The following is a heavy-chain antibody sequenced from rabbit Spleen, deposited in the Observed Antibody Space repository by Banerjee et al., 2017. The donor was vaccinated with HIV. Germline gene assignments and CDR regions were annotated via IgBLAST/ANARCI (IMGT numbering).Heavy chain of an antibody. V-gene: IGHV1S40*01. CDR1: GFSFSSSYY. CDR2: INTGGTT. D-gene: IGHD1-1*01. CDR3: ARSAISSLAYGMDL. Sequence: QSLEESGGDLVKPGASLTLTCTASGFSFSSSYYMNWVRQAPGEGLEYIGFINTGGTTWYANRAKGRFTISKTSPTTVTLQMTSLTVADTATYFCARSAISSLAYGMDLWGPGTLVTVS. J-gene: IGHJ6*01.